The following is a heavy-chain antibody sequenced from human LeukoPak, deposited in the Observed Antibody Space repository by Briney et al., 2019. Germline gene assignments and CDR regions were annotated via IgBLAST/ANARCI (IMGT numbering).Heavy chain of an antibody. CDR3: AKTSVSSGWPELFDF. J-gene: IGHJ4*02. CDR2: ISGSGANT. CDR1: EFTFGSYA. V-gene: IGHV3-23*01. D-gene: IGHD6-19*01. Sequence: GGSLRLSCAASEFTFGSYAMNWVRQAPGKGLEWVSAISGSGANTYYANSVKGRFTISRDNSKSTLFLQMDSPRAEDTAIYYCAKTSVSSGWPELFDFWGQGTLVTVSS.